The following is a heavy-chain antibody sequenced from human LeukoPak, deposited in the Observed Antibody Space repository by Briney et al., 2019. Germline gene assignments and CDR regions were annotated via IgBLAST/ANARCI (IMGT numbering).Heavy chain of an antibody. V-gene: IGHV3-9*01. CDR2: ISWYSGSI. CDR1: GFTFDDYA. Sequence: GGSLRLSCAASGFTFDDYAMHWVRQAPGKGLEWVSGISWYSGSIGYADSVKGRFTISRDNDKNSLYLQMNSLRAEDTALYYCAKDTNYYDSSGHFDYWGQGTLVTVSS. CDR3: AKDTNYYDSSGHFDY. D-gene: IGHD3-22*01. J-gene: IGHJ4*02.